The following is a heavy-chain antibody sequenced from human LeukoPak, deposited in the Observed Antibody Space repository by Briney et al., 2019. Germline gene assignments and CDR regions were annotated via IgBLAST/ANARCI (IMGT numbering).Heavy chain of an antibody. J-gene: IGHJ6*03. D-gene: IGHD4-11*01. CDR3: ARGETTVTDMDV. Sequence: SQTLSLTXTVSGGSIRSGDYYWSWIRQPPGKGLEWIGYIYYSGSTYYNPSLKSRVTISVDTSKNQFSLKLSSVTAADTAVYYCARGETTVTDMDVWGKGTTVTVSS. V-gene: IGHV4-30-4*08. CDR2: IYYSGST. CDR1: GGSIRSGDYY.